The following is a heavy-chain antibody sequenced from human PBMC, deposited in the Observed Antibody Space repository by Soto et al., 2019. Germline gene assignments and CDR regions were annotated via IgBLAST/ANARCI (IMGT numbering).Heavy chain of an antibody. Sequence: QVQLVQSGAEVKKPGASVKVSCKASRYTFINYDINWVRQATGQGLEWMGWMNPKSGNTGYAQNFQGRVTMTRNTSXSIXYMELSSLRSEDTAVYYCARSPSWETTVTPYYFDYWGQGTLVTVSS. D-gene: IGHD4-4*01. J-gene: IGHJ4*02. CDR2: MNPKSGNT. CDR1: RYTFINYD. CDR3: ARSPSWETTVTPYYFDY. V-gene: IGHV1-8*01.